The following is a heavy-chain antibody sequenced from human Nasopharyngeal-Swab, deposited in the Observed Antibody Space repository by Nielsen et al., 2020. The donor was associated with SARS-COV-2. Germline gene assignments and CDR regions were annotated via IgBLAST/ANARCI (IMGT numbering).Heavy chain of an antibody. CDR1: GFTFSSYA. Sequence: SLKISCAASGFTFSSYAMHWVRQAPGKGLEWVSGISWNSGSIGYADSVKGRFTISRDNAKNSLYLQMNSLRAEDTALYYCAKLWGYCSGGSCYDAEYFQHWGQGTLVTVSS. D-gene: IGHD2-15*01. CDR2: ISWNSGSI. J-gene: IGHJ1*01. V-gene: IGHV3-9*01. CDR3: AKLWGYCSGGSCYDAEYFQH.